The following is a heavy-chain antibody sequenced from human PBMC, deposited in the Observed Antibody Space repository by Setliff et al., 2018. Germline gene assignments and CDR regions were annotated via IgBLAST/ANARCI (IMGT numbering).Heavy chain of an antibody. Sequence: GGSLRLSCATSGFVFSRYSFNWVRQAPGKGLEWVSYISTTGTTIYADSVKGRFTISRDNDKNLLYLQMDNLRAGDMAVYYCARVGSGGSHHHNQPPMDVWGKGTTVTVSS. CDR1: GFVFSRYS. D-gene: IGHD2-15*01. J-gene: IGHJ6*03. V-gene: IGHV3-48*01. CDR3: ARVGSGGSHHHNQPPMDV. CDR2: ISTTGTTI.